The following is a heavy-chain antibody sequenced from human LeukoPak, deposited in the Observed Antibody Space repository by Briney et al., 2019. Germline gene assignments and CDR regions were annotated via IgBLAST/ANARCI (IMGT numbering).Heavy chain of an antibody. CDR1: GGTFSSYA. J-gene: IGHJ4*02. Sequence: ASLKVSCKASGGTFSSYAISWVRQAPGQGLEWMGRIIPILGIANYAQKFQGRVTITADKSTSTAYMELSSLRSEDTAVYYCAREGVVVTATFDYWGQGTLVTVSS. V-gene: IGHV1-69*04. CDR2: IIPILGIA. D-gene: IGHD2-21*02. CDR3: AREGVVVTATFDY.